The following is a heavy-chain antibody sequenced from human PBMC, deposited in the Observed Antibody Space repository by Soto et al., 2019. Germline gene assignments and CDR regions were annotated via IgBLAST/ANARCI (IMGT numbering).Heavy chain of an antibody. D-gene: IGHD2-2*01. CDR1: GGSISSGGYS. J-gene: IGHJ5*02. CDR2: IYHSGST. CDR3: ARALWGPAGHINWFDP. V-gene: IGHV4-30-2*01. Sequence: SETLSLTCAVSGGSISSGGYSWSWIRQPPGKGLEWIGYIYHSGSTYYNPSLKSRVTISVDRSKNQFSLKLTSVTAADTAVYYCARALWGPAGHINWFDPWGQGTLVTVSS.